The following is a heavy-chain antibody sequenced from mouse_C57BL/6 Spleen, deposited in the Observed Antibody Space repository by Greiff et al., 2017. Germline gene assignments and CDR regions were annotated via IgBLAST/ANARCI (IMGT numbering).Heavy chain of an antibody. CDR2: IWWDDDT. D-gene: IGHD2-3*01. J-gene: IGHJ2*01. CDR3: ARIARDGYYRPFDY. Sequence: QVTLKESGPGILQPSQTLSLTCSFSGFSLSTFGMGVGWIRQPSGKGLEWLAHIWWDDDTYYNPALTRRLTISKDTSKNQVFLKIAKVDTAETATYYCARIARDGYYRPFDYWGQGTTLTVSS. CDR1: GFSLSTFGMG. V-gene: IGHV8-8*01.